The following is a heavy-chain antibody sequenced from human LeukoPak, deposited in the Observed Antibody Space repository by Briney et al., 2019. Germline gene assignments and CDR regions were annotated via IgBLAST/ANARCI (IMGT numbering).Heavy chain of an antibody. Sequence: ASVKVSCKASGYTFTNYYIHWVRQAPGQGPEWMGMISPSDGNTNYAQKFQGRVTMTRDTSTSTVYMELTSLRSEDTALYYCAREEVGGYFDYWGQGSLVTVSS. V-gene: IGHV1-46*01. CDR1: GYTFTNYY. CDR3: AREEVGGYFDY. D-gene: IGHD2-15*01. J-gene: IGHJ4*02. CDR2: ISPSDGNT.